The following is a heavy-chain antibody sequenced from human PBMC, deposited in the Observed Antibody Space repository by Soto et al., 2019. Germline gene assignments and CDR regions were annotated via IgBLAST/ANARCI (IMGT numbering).Heavy chain of an antibody. CDR1: GFTFSNYG. V-gene: IGHV3-30*18. Sequence: PGGSLRLSCAASGFTFSNYGRHWVRQAPGKGLEWVAFISDDGSNKYYADSMKGRFTMSRDNSKSTLYLQMNSLRVEDTAVYYCTKRRNVLRFLEWSSGMEVWGQGTTVTVSS. CDR2: ISDDGSNK. CDR3: TKRRNVLRFLEWSSGMEV. J-gene: IGHJ6*02. D-gene: IGHD3-3*01.